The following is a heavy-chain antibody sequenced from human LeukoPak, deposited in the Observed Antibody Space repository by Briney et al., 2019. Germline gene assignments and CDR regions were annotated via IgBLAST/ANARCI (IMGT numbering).Heavy chain of an antibody. CDR3: AKAPQTYYYMDV. CDR2: ISSSSSYI. Sequence: GGSLRLSCAASGFTFSSYSMNWVRQAPGKGPEWVSSISSSSSYIYYADSMKGRFTISRDNAKNTLYLQMNSLRAEDTAVYYCAKAPQTYYYMDVWGKGTTVTISS. J-gene: IGHJ6*03. CDR1: GFTFSSYS. V-gene: IGHV3-21*01.